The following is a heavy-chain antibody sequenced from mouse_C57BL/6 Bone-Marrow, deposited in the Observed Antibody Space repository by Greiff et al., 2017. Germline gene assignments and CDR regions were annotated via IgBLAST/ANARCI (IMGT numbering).Heavy chain of an antibody. V-gene: IGHV14-4*01. J-gene: IGHJ2*01. CDR2: IDPENGDT. Sequence: EVKVEESGAELVRPGASVKLSCTASGFNIKDDYMHWVKQRPEQGLEWIGWIDPENGDTEYASKFQGKATITADTSSNTAYLQLSSLTSEDTAVYYCTLNWDYFDYWGQGTTLTVSS. D-gene: IGHD4-1*02. CDR1: GFNIKDDY. CDR3: TLNWDYFDY.